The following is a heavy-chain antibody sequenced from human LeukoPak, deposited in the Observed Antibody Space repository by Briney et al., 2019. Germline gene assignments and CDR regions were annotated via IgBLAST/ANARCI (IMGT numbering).Heavy chain of an antibody. CDR1: ESSFSAYW. CDR2: IYPGDSDT. Sequence: GESLTISCRGSESSFSAYWIGWVRQMPGKGLEWMGIIYPGDSDTRYSPSFQGQVTISADKSISTAYLQWSSLKASDTAMYYCARLTSNWAGFDYWGQGTLVTVSS. CDR3: ARLTSNWAGFDY. D-gene: IGHD7-27*01. J-gene: IGHJ4*02. V-gene: IGHV5-51*01.